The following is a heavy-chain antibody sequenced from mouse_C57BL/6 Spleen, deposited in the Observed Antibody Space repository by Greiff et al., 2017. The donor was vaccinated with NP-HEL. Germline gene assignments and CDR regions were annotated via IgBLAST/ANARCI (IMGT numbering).Heavy chain of an antibody. CDR2: INPNNGGT. CDR3: ARPAYDFYAMDY. Sequence: EVQLQQSGPELVKPGASVKISCKASGYTFTDYYMNWVKQSHGKSLEWIGDINPNNGGTSHNQKFKGKATLTVDKSSSTAYMELRSLTSEDSAVYYCARPAYDFYAMDYWGQGTSVTVSS. CDR1: GYTFTDYY. D-gene: IGHD6-5*01. V-gene: IGHV1-26*01. J-gene: IGHJ4*01.